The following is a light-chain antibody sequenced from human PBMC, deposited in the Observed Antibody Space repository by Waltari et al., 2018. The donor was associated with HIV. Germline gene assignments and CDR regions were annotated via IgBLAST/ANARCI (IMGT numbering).Light chain of an antibody. CDR2: DAS. CDR3: QQRSNWPPALT. V-gene: IGKV3-11*01. J-gene: IGKJ4*01. Sequence: ELVLTQSPAPLSLSPGDSATLSCRASQSVSSYLAWYQQKPGQAPRLLIYDASNRATGIPARFSGSGSGTDFTLTISSLEPEDFAVYYCQQRSNWPPALTFGGGTKVEIK. CDR1: QSVSSY.